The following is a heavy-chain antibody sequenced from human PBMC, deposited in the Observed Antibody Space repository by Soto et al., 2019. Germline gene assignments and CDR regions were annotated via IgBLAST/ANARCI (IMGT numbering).Heavy chain of an antibody. V-gene: IGHV3-33*01. CDR1: GFTFSSYG. J-gene: IGHJ3*02. CDR2: IWYDGSNK. D-gene: IGHD7-27*01. Sequence: TGGSLRLSCAASGFTFSSYGMHWVRQAPGKGLEWVAVIWYDGSNKYYADSVKGRFTISRDNSKNTLYLQMNSLRAEDTAVYYCARENWAYAFDIWGQGTMVTVSS. CDR3: ARENWAYAFDI.